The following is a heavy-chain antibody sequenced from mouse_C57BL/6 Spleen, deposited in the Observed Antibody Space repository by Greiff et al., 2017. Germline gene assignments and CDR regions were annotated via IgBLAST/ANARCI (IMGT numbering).Heavy chain of an antibody. CDR2: IDPEDGET. CDR1: GFNIKDYY. D-gene: IGHD2-10*02. CDR3: APPYGSDWYFDV. J-gene: IGHJ1*03. Sequence: EVKLMESGAELVKPGASVKLSCTASGFNIKDYYMHWVKQRTEQGLEWIGRIDPEDGETKYAPKFQGKATITADTSSNTAYLQLSSLTSEDTAVYYCAPPYGSDWYFDVWGTGTTVTVSS. V-gene: IGHV14-2*01.